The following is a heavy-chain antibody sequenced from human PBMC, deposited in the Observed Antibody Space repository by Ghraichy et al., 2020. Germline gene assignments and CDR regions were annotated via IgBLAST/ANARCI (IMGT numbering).Heavy chain of an antibody. CDR1: GFTFSYYS. CDR3: ARGSDFFDAPPPGPDF. D-gene: IGHD3-3*01. J-gene: IGHJ4*02. CDR2: ISSSGSTI. Sequence: GGSLRLSCAASGFTFSYYSMHWVRQAPGKGLECVSYISSSGSTIYYTDSVKGRFTISRDNAKNSLYLQMNSLRDEDTALYYCARGSDFFDAPPPGPDFWGQGTLVTVSS. V-gene: IGHV3-48*02.